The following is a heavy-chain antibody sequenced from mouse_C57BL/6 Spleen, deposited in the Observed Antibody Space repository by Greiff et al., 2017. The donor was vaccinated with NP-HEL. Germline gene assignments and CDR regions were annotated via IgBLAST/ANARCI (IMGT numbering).Heavy chain of an antibody. V-gene: IGHV1-82*01. J-gene: IGHJ4*01. CDR2: IYPGDGDT. Sequence: QVQLQQSGPELVKPGASVKISCKASGYAFSSSWMNWVKQRPGKGLEWIGRIYPGDGDTNYNGKVKGKATLTADKSSSTAYMQLSSLTSEDSAVYFCARGREGYAMDYWGQGTSVTVSS. CDR3: ARGREGYAMDY. CDR1: GYAFSSSW.